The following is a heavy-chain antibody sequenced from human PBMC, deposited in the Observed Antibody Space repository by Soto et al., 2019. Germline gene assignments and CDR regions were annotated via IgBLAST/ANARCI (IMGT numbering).Heavy chain of an antibody. D-gene: IGHD3-10*01. V-gene: IGHV1-69*02. CDR3: AQMWFGELWHGMDV. Sequence: QLVQSGAEVKRPGSSVKVPCKASGGDFLSYTISWVRQVPGQGPEWMGTIIPILDVAKNAQKFQGRVAITADKATSTVYMELRSLRSDDTAVYYCAQMWFGELWHGMDVWGQGTTITVSS. J-gene: IGHJ6*02. CDR1: GGDFLSYT. CDR2: IIPILDVA.